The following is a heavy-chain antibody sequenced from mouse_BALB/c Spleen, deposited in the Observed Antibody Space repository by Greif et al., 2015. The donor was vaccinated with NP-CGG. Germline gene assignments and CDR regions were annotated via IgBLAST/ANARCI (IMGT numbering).Heavy chain of an antibody. Sequence: AQLQQSGAELVRPGVSVKISCKGSGYTLTDYAMHWVKQSHAKSLEWIGVISTYYGDASYNQKFKGKATMTVDKSSSTAYMELARLTSEDSAIYYCARRDDYDGGNYAMDYWGQGTSVTVSS. CDR1: GYTLTDYA. CDR3: ARRDDYDGGNYAMDY. J-gene: IGHJ4*01. D-gene: IGHD2-4*01. V-gene: IGHV1S137*01. CDR2: ISTYYGDA.